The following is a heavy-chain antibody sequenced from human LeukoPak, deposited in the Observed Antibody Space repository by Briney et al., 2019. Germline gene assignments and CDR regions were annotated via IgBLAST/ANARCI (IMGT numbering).Heavy chain of an antibody. CDR2: FDPEDGET. CDR3: ATSGYSSGWAHDY. D-gene: IGHD6-19*01. V-gene: IGHV1-24*01. CDR1: GYTLSELS. Sequence: ASVKVSCKVSGYTLSELSMHWVRQAPGKGLEWMGGFDPEDGETIYAQKFQGRVTMTEDTSTDTAYMELSSLRSEDTAVYYCATSGYSSGWAHDYWGQGTLVTVSS. J-gene: IGHJ4*02.